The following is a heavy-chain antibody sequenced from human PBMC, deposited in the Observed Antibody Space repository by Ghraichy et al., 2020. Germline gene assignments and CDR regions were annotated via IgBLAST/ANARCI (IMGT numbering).Heavy chain of an antibody. CDR2: INHSGST. D-gene: IGHD6-6*01. V-gene: IGHV4-34*01. CDR1: GGSFSGYY. J-gene: IGHJ4*02. Sequence: SETLSLTCAVYGGSFSGYYWSWIRQPPGKGLEWIGEINHSGSTNYNPSLKSRVTISVDTSKNQFSLKLSSVTTADTAVYYCARGAARWGGYFDYWGQGTLVTVSS. CDR3: ARGAARWGGYFDY.